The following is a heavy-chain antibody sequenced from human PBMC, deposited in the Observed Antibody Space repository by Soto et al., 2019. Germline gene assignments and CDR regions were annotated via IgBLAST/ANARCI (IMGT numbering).Heavy chain of an antibody. CDR1: GGSISSSSYY. J-gene: IGHJ6*02. CDR3: ASSRAAYYYYGMDV. CDR2: IYYSGST. V-gene: IGHV4-39*01. Sequence: PSETLSLTCTVSGGSISSSSYYWGWIRQPPGKGLEWIGSIYYSGSTYYNPSLKSRVTISVDTSKNQFSLKLSSVTAADTAVYYCASSRAAYYYYGMDVWGQGTTVTVS.